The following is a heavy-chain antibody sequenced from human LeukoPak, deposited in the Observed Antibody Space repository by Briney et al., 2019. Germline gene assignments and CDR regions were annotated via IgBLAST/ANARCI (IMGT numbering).Heavy chain of an antibody. J-gene: IGHJ4*02. D-gene: IGHD3-16*02. Sequence: SETLSLTCAVYGGSFSDYYWSWIRQPPGKGLEWIGEINHSETTNYSPSLKTRVSISVDTSKNQFSLKLNSVTAADAAMYYCASHYSSGSYRYTGSFDSWGQGMLVNVSS. V-gene: IGHV4-34*01. CDR3: ASHYSSGSYRYTGSFDS. CDR2: INHSETT. CDR1: GGSFSDYY.